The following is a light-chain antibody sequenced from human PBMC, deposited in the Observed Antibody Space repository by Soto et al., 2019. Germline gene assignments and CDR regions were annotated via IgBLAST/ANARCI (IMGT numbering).Light chain of an antibody. V-gene: IGLV2-14*01. CDR1: SSDVGGYNY. Sequence: QSALTQPASVSGSPGQSITISCTGTSSDVGGYNYVSWYQQYPGKAPKLMIYDVTNRPSGVSNRFSGSKSGNTASLTISGHQAEDEADYYCSSCASSSPWVFGGGTKLTVL. CDR3: SSCASSSPWV. J-gene: IGLJ2*01. CDR2: DVT.